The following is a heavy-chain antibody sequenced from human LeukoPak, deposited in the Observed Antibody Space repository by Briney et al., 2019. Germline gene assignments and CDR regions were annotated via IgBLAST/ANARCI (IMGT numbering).Heavy chain of an antibody. J-gene: IGHJ4*02. D-gene: IGHD5-18*01. CDR2: MNPNSGNT. Sequence: GASVKVSCKASGYTFTSYDSNWVRQATGQGLEWMGWMNPNSGNTGYAQKFQGRVTMTRDTSISTAYMELSSLTSEDTAVYYCARLGIYDGNSYGSFWGQGTLVTVSS. CDR1: GYTFTSYD. CDR3: ARLGIYDGNSYGSF. V-gene: IGHV1-8*01.